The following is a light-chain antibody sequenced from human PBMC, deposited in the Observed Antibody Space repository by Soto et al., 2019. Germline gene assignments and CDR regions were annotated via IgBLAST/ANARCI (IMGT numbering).Light chain of an antibody. Sequence: IVMTHSPATLSVSPWERATLSCRASQSLRGTVAWYQQRPGQAPRPLIYGTSTRTTGIPARFSGSGSGTDFTLTISSLEPEDFAVYYCQQRSSWPLNFGGGTKVDIK. V-gene: IGKV3-11*01. CDR1: QSLRGT. CDR3: QQRSSWPLN. J-gene: IGKJ4*01. CDR2: GTS.